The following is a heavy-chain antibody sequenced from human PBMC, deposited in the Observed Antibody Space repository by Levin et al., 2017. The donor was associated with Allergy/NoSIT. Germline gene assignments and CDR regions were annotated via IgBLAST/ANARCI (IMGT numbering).Heavy chain of an antibody. CDR1: GGSISSSSYY. Sequence: SETLSLTCTVSGGSISSSSYYWGWIRQPPGKGLEWIGSIYYSGSTYYNPSLKSRVTISVDTSKNQFSLKLSSVTAADTAVYYCARDSSYSSSSHYYYYGMDVWGQGTTVTVSS. V-gene: IGHV4-39*07. CDR3: ARDSSYSSSSHYYYYGMDV. D-gene: IGHD6-6*01. CDR2: IYYSGST. J-gene: IGHJ6*02.